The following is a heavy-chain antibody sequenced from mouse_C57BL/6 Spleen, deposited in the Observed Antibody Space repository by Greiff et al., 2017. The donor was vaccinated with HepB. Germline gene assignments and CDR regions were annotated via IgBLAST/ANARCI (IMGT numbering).Heavy chain of an antibody. V-gene: IGHV5-6*01. J-gene: IGHJ3*01. CDR3: ARHPQLTGTGFAY. CDR2: ISSGGSYT. CDR1: GFTFSSYG. D-gene: IGHD4-1*01. Sequence: EVQRVESGGDLVKPGGSLKLSCAASGFTFSSYGMSWVRQTPDKRLEWVATISSGGSYTYYPDSVKGRFTISRDNAKNTLYLQMSSLKSEDTAMYYCARHPQLTGTGFAYWGQGTLVTVSA.